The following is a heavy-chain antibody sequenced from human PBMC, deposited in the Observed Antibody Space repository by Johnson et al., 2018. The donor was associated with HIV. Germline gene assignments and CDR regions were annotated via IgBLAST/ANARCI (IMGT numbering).Heavy chain of an antibody. CDR3: ARDITPHKEGDAFDI. Sequence: EVQLVESGGGLVQPGGSLRLSCAASGFTFSSYWMSWVRQAPGKGLEWVANIKQDGSEKYYVDSVKGRFTISRDNAKNSLYLQMNSLRAEDTAVYYCARDITPHKEGDAFDIWGQGTMVTVSS. V-gene: IGHV3-7*01. CDR2: IKQDGSEK. J-gene: IGHJ3*02. CDR1: GFTFSSYW. D-gene: IGHD1-14*01.